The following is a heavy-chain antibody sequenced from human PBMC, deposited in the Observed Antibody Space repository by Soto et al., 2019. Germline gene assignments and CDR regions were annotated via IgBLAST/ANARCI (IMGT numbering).Heavy chain of an antibody. V-gene: IGHV3-30*18. J-gene: IGHJ6*02. Sequence: LRLSCAAPGFTFSDYGFHWVRQAPGKGLDWVAAISYDGSFVYYADSVRGRFTISRDNSRNTLDLQMNTLRHEDTAVYYCAKERGRNRNFAMDVWGQGTSVTVSS. CDR2: ISYDGSFV. CDR1: GFTFSDYG. CDR3: AKERGRNRNFAMDV. D-gene: IGHD1-1*01.